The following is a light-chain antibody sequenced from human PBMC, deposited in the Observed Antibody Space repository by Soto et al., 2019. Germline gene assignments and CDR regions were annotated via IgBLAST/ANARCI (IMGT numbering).Light chain of an antibody. J-gene: IGLJ1*01. CDR2: DVT. V-gene: IGLV2-14*01. Sequence: QSALTQPASASGSPGQSITISCTGTSSDVGGYNYVSWYQQHPGKAPKLMIYDVTNRPSGVSDRFSGSKSGNTASLTISGLLDDDEADYYYCSYKGINANYVFGAGTKLTVL. CDR3: CSYKGINANYV. CDR1: SSDVGGYNY.